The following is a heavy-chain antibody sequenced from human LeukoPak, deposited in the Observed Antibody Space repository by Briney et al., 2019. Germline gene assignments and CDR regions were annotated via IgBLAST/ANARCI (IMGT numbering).Heavy chain of an antibody. V-gene: IGHV4-59*08. Sequence: SETLSLTCTVSGGSISSYYWSWIRQPPGKGLEWIGYIYYSGSTNYNPSLKSRVTISVDTSKNQFSLKLSSVTAADTAVYYCARHVRSSYMVRGRTWPSKEFDYWGQGTLVTVSS. CDR3: ARHVRSSYMVRGRTWPSKEFDY. J-gene: IGHJ4*02. CDR1: GGSISSYY. D-gene: IGHD3-10*01. CDR2: IYYSGST.